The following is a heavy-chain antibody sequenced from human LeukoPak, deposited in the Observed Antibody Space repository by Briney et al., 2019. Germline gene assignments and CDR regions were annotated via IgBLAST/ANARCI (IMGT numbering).Heavy chain of an antibody. J-gene: IGHJ4*02. V-gene: IGHV4-61*02. CDR3: ARDLGLQSDY. D-gene: IGHD4-11*01. CDR1: GGSISSGSYY. CDR2: IYTSGST. Sequence: SQTLSLTCTVSGGSISSGSYYWSWIRQPAGKGLEWIGRIYTSGSTNYNPSRKSRVTISVDTSKNQSSPKLSSVTAADTAVYYCARDLGLQSDYWGQGTLVTVSS.